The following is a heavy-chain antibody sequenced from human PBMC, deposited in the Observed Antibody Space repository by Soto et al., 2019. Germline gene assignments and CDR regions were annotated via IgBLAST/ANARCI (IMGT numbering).Heavy chain of an antibody. Sequence: GASVKVSCKASGYTFTGYYMHWVRQAPGQGLEWMGWINPNSGGTNYAQKFQGRVTMTRDTSISTAYMELSRLRSDDTAVYYCARAFYGDYGYFQHGGQGTLVTVSS. D-gene: IGHD4-17*01. CDR1: GYTFTGYY. J-gene: IGHJ1*01. CDR2: INPNSGGT. CDR3: ARAFYGDYGYFQH. V-gene: IGHV1-2*02.